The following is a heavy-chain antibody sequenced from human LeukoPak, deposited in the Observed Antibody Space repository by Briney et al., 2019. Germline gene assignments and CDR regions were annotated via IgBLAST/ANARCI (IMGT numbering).Heavy chain of an antibody. V-gene: IGHV3-74*01. Sequence: AGGSLRLSCAASGFTYGNYLMHWVRQAPGKGPVWVSRISPDGRSTNYADFVKGRFTVSRDNAMNTVYLQMNSLRTEDTAVYYCVRGASGGHYVIDYWGQGTLVTVSS. CDR3: VRGASGGHYVIDY. CDR1: GFTYGNYL. J-gene: IGHJ4*02. CDR2: ISPDGRST. D-gene: IGHD1-26*01.